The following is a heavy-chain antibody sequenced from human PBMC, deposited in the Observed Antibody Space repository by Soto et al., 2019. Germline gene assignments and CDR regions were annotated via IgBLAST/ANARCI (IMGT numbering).Heavy chain of an antibody. CDR1: GGSISSGGYY. J-gene: IGHJ4*02. CDR3: ARDGHNYYDSSCYYLGPAGFDY. Sequence: SETLSLTCAVSGGSISSGGYYWSWIRQHPGKGLEWIGYIYYSGSTYYNPSLKSRVTISVDTSKNQFSLKLSSVTAADTAVYYCARDGHNYYDSSCYYLGPAGFDYWGQGTLVTVSS. D-gene: IGHD3-22*01. CDR2: IYYSGST. V-gene: IGHV4-31*11.